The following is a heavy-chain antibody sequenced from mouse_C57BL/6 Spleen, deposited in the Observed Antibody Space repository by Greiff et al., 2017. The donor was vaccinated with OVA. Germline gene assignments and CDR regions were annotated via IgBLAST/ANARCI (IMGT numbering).Heavy chain of an antibody. J-gene: IGHJ1*03. CDR1: GYSITSGYD. D-gene: IGHD2-5*01. CDR3: ARGPFYSNDWYFDV. V-gene: IGHV3-1*01. CDR2: ISYSGST. Sequence: EVQLVESGPGMVKPSQSLSLTCTVTGYSITSGYDWHWIRHFPGNKLEWMGYISYSGSTNYNPSLKSRISITHDTSKNHFFLKLNSVTTEDTATYYGARGPFYSNDWYFDVWGTGTTVTVSS.